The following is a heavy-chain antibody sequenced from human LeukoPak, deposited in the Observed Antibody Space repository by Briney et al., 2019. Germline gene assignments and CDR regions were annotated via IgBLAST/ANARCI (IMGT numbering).Heavy chain of an antibody. J-gene: IGHJ5*02. CDR1: GGSISSGDYY. CDR2: IYYSGST. Sequence: PSQTLSLTCTVSGGSISSGDYYWRWIRQPPGKGLEWIGYIYYSGSTYYNPSLKSRVTISVDTSKNQFSLKLSSVTAADTAVYYCARETLTTSRWFDPWGQGTLVTVSS. CDR3: ARETLTTSRWFDP. V-gene: IGHV4-30-4*01. D-gene: IGHD4-17*01.